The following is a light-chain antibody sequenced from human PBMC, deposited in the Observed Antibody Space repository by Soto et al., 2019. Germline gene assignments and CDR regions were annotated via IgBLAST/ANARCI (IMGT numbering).Light chain of an antibody. CDR3: SSHSGSNLVV. CDR1: SSDVGGYNY. Sequence: QSALTQPPSASGSPGQSVTISCTGTSSDVGGYNYVSWYQQHPGKAPKLMIYEVNKRPSGVPDRFSGSKSGNTASLTVSGLXAEDEADXYCSSHSGSNLVVFGGGTKLTVL. CDR2: EVN. V-gene: IGLV2-8*01. J-gene: IGLJ2*01.